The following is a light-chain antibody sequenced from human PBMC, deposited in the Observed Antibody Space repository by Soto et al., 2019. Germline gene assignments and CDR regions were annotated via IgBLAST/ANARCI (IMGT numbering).Light chain of an antibody. V-gene: IGKV3-15*01. CDR1: QSVSNN. J-gene: IGKJ1*01. Sequence: ILMTQSPATLSVSPGERATLSCRASQSVSNNLAWYQQKPGQAPRLLIYDASPRATGIPARFSGSGSGTEFTHTISGLQSEDFAVYYCQQYNIWPPWTFGQGTKVEVK. CDR3: QQYNIWPPWT. CDR2: DAS.